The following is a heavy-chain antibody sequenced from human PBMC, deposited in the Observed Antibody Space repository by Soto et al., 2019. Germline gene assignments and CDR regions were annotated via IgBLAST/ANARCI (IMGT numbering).Heavy chain of an antibody. CDR1: GFTFTNYA. Sequence: EVQLLESGGGLAQPGGSLRLSCAASGFTFTNYAMSWVRQAPGQGLEWVSGITASGGTTYYGDSVKGRFTIPRDNSRNTVYLQMDGLRAEDTAVYYCAKVFTPGYSSAWFADYWGLGTLVTVSS. CDR2: ITASGGTT. J-gene: IGHJ4*01. D-gene: IGHD6-13*01. V-gene: IGHV3-23*01. CDR3: AKVFTPGYSSAWFADY.